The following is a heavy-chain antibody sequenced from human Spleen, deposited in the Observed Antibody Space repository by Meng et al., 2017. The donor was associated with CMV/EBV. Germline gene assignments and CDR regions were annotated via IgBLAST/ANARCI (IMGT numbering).Heavy chain of an antibody. V-gene: IGHV1-18*01. CDR1: GYTFSSYG. Sequence: ASVKVSCKASGYTFSSYGISWVRQAPGQGLEWMGWIGGYDGRTNYGQKFRGRVTMTKDTSTSTAYMELRSLGSDDTAVYFCARDFYEYDDSGYYHDTFDIWGQGTMVTVSS. D-gene: IGHD3-22*01. J-gene: IGHJ3*02. CDR3: ARDFYEYDDSGYYHDTFDI. CDR2: IGGYDGRT.